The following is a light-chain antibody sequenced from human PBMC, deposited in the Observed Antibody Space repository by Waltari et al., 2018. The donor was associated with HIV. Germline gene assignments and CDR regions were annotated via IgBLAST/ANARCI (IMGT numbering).Light chain of an antibody. CDR3: YSTDDSGNPLAV. J-gene: IGLJ7*02. CDR2: EDN. V-gene: IGLV3-10*01. Sequence: SYELTQPPSVSVSPGQTARITCSGDALPRKYAFWYQQKPGQAPVLVSEEDNGRPAGSPERCSGASSGTMATLTISGAQVEDEGDYYCYSTDDSGNPLAVFGGGTQLTAL. CDR1: ALPRKY.